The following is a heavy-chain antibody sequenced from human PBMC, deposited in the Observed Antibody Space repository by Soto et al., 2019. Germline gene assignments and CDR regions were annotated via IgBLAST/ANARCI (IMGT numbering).Heavy chain of an antibody. CDR1: GGSFSCYY. Sequence: AETLARTCAVYGGSFSCYYWSWIRQPPGKVLELIGEINHSGSTNYNPSLKSRVTISVDTSKNQFSLKLSSVTAADTAVYYCARGRHFWNHSGWSFAYWGQVTMVIVSS. CDR2: INHSGST. D-gene: IGHD3-3*02. J-gene: IGHJ4*02. V-gene: IGHV4-34*01. CDR3: ARGRHFWNHSGWSFAY.